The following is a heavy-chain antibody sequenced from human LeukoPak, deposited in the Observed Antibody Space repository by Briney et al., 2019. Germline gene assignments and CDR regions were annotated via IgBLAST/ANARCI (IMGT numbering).Heavy chain of an antibody. D-gene: IGHD5-18*01. V-gene: IGHV4-30-2*01. Sequence: PSETLSLTCTVSGGSISSGGYYWSWIRQPPGKGLEWIGYIYHSGSTYYNPSLKSRVTISVDRSKNQFSLKLSSVTAADTAVYYCAREPSGYSYGQPFDYWGQGTLVTVSS. CDR3: AREPSGYSYGQPFDY. CDR2: IYHSGST. J-gene: IGHJ4*02. CDR1: GGSISSGGYY.